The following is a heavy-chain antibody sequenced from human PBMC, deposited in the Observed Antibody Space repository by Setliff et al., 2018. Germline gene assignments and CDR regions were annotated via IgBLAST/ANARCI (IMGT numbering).Heavy chain of an antibody. CDR2: SRNKANTYTI. CDR3: ARSPAFDY. Sequence: PGGSLRLSCAASGFTFSDHHIDWVRQAPGKGLEWVGRSRNKANTYTIAYAASVEGRFTISRDDSENSVYLEMNRLNTDDTAVYYCARSPAFDYWGQGTLVTV. D-gene: IGHD2-15*01. CDR1: GFTFSDHH. J-gene: IGHJ4*02. V-gene: IGHV3-72*01.